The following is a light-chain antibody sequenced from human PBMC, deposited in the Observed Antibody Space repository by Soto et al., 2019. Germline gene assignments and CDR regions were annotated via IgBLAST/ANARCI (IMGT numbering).Light chain of an antibody. J-gene: IGLJ2*01. CDR3: QAYDSGLSGYVV. CDR1: SSNIGAGYD. V-gene: IGLV1-40*01. Sequence: QSVLTQPPSVSGAPGQRVTISCTGSSSNIGAGYDVHWYQQLPGTAPKLLIYGNSNRPSGVPDRFSGSKSGTSASLAITGLQAEDDADYYCQAYDSGLSGYVVFGGGTKLTVL. CDR2: GNS.